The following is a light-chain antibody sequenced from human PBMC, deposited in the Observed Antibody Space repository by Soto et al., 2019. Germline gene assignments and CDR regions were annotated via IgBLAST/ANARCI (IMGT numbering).Light chain of an antibody. Sequence: SVLTQPPSVSAAPGQKVTISCSGSSSNIGNNYVSWYQQLPETAPKLLIYDNNKRPSGIPDRFSGSKSGTSATLGITGLQTGDEADYYCGTWDSSLSAWVFGGGTKLTVL. CDR2: DNN. V-gene: IGLV1-51*01. J-gene: IGLJ3*02. CDR1: SSNIGNNY. CDR3: GTWDSSLSAWV.